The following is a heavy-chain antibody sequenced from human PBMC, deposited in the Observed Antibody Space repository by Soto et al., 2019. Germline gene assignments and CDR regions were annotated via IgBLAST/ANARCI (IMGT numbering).Heavy chain of an antibody. D-gene: IGHD3-10*01. CDR3: ARHRVGMVRGYYFDY. J-gene: IGHJ4*02. V-gene: IGHV4-59*08. CDR1: GGSISSYY. Sequence: QVQLQESGPGLVKPSETLSLTCTVSGGSISSYYWSWIRQPPGKGLEWIGYIYYSGSTNYNPSLKSRVTISVDTSKNQFSLKLSSVTVADTAVYYCARHRVGMVRGYYFDYWGQGTLVTVSS. CDR2: IYYSGST.